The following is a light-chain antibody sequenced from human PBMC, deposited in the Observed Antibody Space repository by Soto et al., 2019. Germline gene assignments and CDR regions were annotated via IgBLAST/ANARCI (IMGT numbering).Light chain of an antibody. Sequence: EIVLTQSPGTLSLSPGERVTLSCRASQSVDSRFLAWYQQKPGQAPRLLVYGASIRATGIPDRFSGSGSGTDFTLSIRRLEPEDFAVYYCQQYDSSRMFGQGTKVEMK. CDR3: QQYDSSRM. CDR2: GAS. CDR1: QSVDSRF. V-gene: IGKV3-20*01. J-gene: IGKJ1*01.